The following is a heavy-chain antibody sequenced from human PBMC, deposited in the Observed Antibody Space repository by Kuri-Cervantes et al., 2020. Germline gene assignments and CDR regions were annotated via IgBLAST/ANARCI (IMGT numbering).Heavy chain of an antibody. J-gene: IGHJ4*02. Sequence: SCTVSGGSISSGDYYWSWIRQPPGKGLEWIGYIYYSGSTYYNPSLKSRVTISVDTSKNQFSLKLSSVTATDTAVYYCARVSIAVAGVIDYWGQGTLVTVSS. CDR1: GGSISSGDYY. CDR2: IYYSGST. CDR3: ARVSIAVAGVIDY. D-gene: IGHD6-19*01. V-gene: IGHV4-30-4*01.